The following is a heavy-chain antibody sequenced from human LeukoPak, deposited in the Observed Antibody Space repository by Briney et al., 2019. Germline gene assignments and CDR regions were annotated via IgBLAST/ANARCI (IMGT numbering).Heavy chain of an antibody. V-gene: IGHV1-46*01. CDR1: GYTFTSYY. D-gene: IGHD1-26*01. J-gene: IGHJ6*04. Sequence: ASVKVSCKASGYTFTSYYMHWVRQAPGQGLEWMGIINPSGGSTSYAQKFQGRVTMTRDMSTSTVYMELSSLRSEDTAVYYCARDGGVGATVSFSMDVWGKGTTVTVSS. CDR2: INPSGGST. CDR3: ARDGGVGATVSFSMDV.